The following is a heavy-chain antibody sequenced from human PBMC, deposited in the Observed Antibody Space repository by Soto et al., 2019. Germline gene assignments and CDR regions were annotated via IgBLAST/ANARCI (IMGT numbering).Heavy chain of an antibody. Sequence: SMRLSCAATVFTFSSYGMHWVRQATGQGLEWLAVIWYDGSNKYYADSVKGRFTISRDNSSNTLYLQMNSLRAEDTAVYYCARVDSIAAAGNYYYYGMDVWGQGTTVTVPS. CDR1: VFTFSSYG. CDR2: IWYDGSNK. CDR3: ARVDSIAAAGNYYYYGMDV. D-gene: IGHD6-13*01. V-gene: IGHV3-33*01. J-gene: IGHJ6*02.